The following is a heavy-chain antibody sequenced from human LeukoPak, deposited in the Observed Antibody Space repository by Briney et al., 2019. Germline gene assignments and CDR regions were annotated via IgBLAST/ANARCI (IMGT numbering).Heavy chain of an antibody. D-gene: IGHD4-23*01. CDR2: IYHSGST. V-gene: IGHV4-38-2*02. CDR1: GYSISSGYY. J-gene: IGHJ4*02. CDR3: ARVWPYSGNYLDY. Sequence: PSETLSLTCTVSGYSISSGYYWGWIRQPPGKGLEWIGSIYHSGSTYYNPSLKSRVTISVDTSKNQFSLKLSSVTAADTVVYYCARVWPYSGNYLDYWGQGTLVTVSS.